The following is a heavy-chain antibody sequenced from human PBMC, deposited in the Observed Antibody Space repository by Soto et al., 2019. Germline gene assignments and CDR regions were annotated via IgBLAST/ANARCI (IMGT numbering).Heavy chain of an antibody. D-gene: IGHD2-15*01. J-gene: IGHJ6*02. V-gene: IGHV5-51*01. CDR3: ARHCSGGSCYSGYYYGMDV. CDR1: GYSFTRYW. CDR2: IYPGDSDT. Sequence: RESLKISCKGSGYSFTRYWIGWVRQMPGKGLEWMGIIYPGDSDTRYSPSFQGQVTISADKSISTAYLQWSSLKASDTAMYYCARHCSGGSCYSGYYYGMDVWGQGTTVTVSS.